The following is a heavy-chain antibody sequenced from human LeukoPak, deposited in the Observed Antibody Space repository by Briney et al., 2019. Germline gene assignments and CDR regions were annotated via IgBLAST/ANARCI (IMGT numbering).Heavy chain of an antibody. V-gene: IGHV4-59*01. Sequence: SETLSLTCTASGASISSYYWNWIRQPPGKGLEWIGYIYYSGSTNYNPSLKSRVTISVDTSKNQFSLKLSSVTAADTAVYYCAREGVAAAGTVNWFDPWGQGTLVTVSS. D-gene: IGHD6-13*01. J-gene: IGHJ5*02. CDR1: GASISSYY. CDR2: IYYSGST. CDR3: AREGVAAAGTVNWFDP.